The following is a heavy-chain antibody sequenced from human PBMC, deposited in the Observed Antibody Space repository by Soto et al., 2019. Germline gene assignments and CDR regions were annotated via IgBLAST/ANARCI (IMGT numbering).Heavy chain of an antibody. V-gene: IGHV3-23*01. CDR1: GFTFSSYA. Sequence: GGSLRLSCAASGFTFSSYAMSWVRQAPGKGLEWVSAISGSGGSTYYADSVKGRFTISRDNSKNTLYLQMNSLRAEDTAVYYCAKEEEAARAYYYYGMDVWGQGTTVTVSS. D-gene: IGHD6-6*01. CDR3: AKEEEAARAYYYYGMDV. J-gene: IGHJ6*02. CDR2: ISGSGGST.